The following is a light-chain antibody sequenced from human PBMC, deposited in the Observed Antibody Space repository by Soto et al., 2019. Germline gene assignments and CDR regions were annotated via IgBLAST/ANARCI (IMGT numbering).Light chain of an antibody. CDR3: QQSYNTPLT. Sequence: IQMTQSPSSLSASVGDRVTITCRASQNIGKYLNWYQHRPGKAPKLLVYAASSLQSGVPSRFNGSESGTDFSLIITSLQPEDSATYYCQQSYNTPLTFGPETKVDI. V-gene: IGKV1-39*01. CDR1: QNIGKY. CDR2: AAS. J-gene: IGKJ3*01.